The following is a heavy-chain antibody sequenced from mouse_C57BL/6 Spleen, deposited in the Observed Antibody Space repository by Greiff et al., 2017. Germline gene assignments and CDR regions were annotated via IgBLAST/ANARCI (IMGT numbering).Heavy chain of an antibody. CDR2: INPNNGGT. V-gene: IGHV1-26*01. CDR3: ARALYYAMDY. Sequence: VQLKQSGPELVKPGASVKISCKASGYTFTDYYMNWVKQSHGKSLEWIGDINPNNGGTSYNQKFKGKATLTVDKSSSTAYMELRSLTSEDSAVYYCARALYYAMDYWGQGTSVTVSS. J-gene: IGHJ4*01. CDR1: GYTFTDYY.